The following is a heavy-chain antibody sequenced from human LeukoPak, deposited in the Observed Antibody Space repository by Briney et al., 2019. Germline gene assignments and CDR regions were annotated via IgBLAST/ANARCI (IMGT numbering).Heavy chain of an antibody. Sequence: VGSLRLSCAASGFTFSSYSMNWVRQAPGKGLEWVSSISSSSSYIYYADSVKGRFTISRDNAKNSLNLQMNSLRAEDTAVYYCARDGNSSSDYWGQGTLVTVSS. J-gene: IGHJ4*02. V-gene: IGHV3-21*01. CDR3: ARDGNSSSDY. CDR2: ISSSSSYI. CDR1: GFTFSSYS. D-gene: IGHD6-13*01.